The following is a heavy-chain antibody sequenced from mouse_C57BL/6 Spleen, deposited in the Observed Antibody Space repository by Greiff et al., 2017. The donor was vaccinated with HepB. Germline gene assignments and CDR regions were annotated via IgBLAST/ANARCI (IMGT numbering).Heavy chain of an antibody. V-gene: IGHV1-78*01. Sequence: VQLQQSDAELVKPGASVKISCKVSGYTFTDHTIHWMKQRPEQGLEWIGYIYPRDGSTKYNEKFKGKATLTADKSSSTAYMQRNSLTSADSAVYYWARGGNYYGISDGMDNWGQGTSGTVSS. CDR3: ARGGNYYGISDGMDN. CDR2: IYPRDGST. CDR1: GYTFTDHT. J-gene: IGHJ4*01. D-gene: IGHD1-1*01.